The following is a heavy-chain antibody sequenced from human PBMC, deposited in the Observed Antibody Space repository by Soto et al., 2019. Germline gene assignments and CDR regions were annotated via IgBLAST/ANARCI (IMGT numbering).Heavy chain of an antibody. CDR1: GFTFSTYG. V-gene: IGHV3-33*01. J-gene: IGHJ4*02. CDR3: VRVFDTHDFDL. D-gene: IGHD3-9*01. CDR2: IWSDGSNK. Sequence: QVQLVESGGGVVQPGRSLRLSCAASGFTFSTYGMHWVRQAPGKGLEWVALIWSDGSNKYYADSVKGRFTISRDNSKKTLYLQMNSLGAEDTAVYYCVRVFDTHDFDLWGPGNMVTVSS.